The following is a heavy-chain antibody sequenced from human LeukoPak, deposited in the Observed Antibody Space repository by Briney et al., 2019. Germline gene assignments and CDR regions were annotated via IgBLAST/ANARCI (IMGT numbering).Heavy chain of an antibody. J-gene: IGHJ4*02. D-gene: IGHD3-10*01. CDR2: IFPGDSDT. CDR3: ARRRVGSGSYYNVGGYYFDS. CDR1: GYRFTSNW. Sequence: GESLKISWKAYGYRFTSNWIGWVRQMPGKGLEWMGIIFPGDSDTRYSPSFQGQVTISVDESISTAYLQLSSLKASDTAIYYCARRRVGSGSYYNVGGYYFDSWGQGTLVTVSS. V-gene: IGHV5-51*01.